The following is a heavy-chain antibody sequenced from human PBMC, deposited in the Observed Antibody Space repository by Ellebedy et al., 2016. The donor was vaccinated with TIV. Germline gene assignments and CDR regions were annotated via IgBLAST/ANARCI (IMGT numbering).Heavy chain of an antibody. CDR3: ARDQWLGRAYYFDS. CDR1: GFTFSNYW. CDR2: IKQDGSAK. J-gene: IGHJ4*02. V-gene: IGHV3-7*01. Sequence: GESLKISCATSGFTFSNYWMTWVRQAPGKGLEWVANIKQDGSAKYYVDSVKGRFSISRDNAKNSLYLQMNSLTDEDTAVYYCARDQWLGRAYYFDSWGQGTLVTVSS. D-gene: IGHD6-19*01.